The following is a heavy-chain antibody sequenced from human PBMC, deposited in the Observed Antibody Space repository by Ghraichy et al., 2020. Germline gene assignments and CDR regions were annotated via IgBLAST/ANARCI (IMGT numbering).Heavy chain of an antibody. D-gene: IGHD1-14*01. J-gene: IGHJ6*02. CDR2: INPNGGDK. V-gene: IGHV3-7*04. Sequence: GGSLRLSCVASEFSFRHEWMDWVRQAPGKGLEWVANINPNGGDKYYDDSVKGRFTISRDNTRNQLFLQMNSLRGDDTAVYYCVRETATDHFYGMDVWGPGTTVTVSS. CDR1: EFSFRHEW. CDR3: VRETATDHFYGMDV.